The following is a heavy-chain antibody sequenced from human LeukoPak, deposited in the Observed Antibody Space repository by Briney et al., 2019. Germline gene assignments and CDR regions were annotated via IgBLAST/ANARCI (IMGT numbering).Heavy chain of an antibody. Sequence: TSETLSLTCTVSGGSISSGGYYWSWIRQHPGKGLEWIGYIYYSGSTYYNPSLKSRVTISVDTSKNQFSLKLSSVTAADTAVYYCARAGRGYYYDSSHLLDPWGQGTLVTVSS. J-gene: IGHJ5*02. CDR2: IYYSGST. D-gene: IGHD3-22*01. V-gene: IGHV4-31*03. CDR1: GGSISSGGYY. CDR3: ARAGRGYYYDSSHLLDP.